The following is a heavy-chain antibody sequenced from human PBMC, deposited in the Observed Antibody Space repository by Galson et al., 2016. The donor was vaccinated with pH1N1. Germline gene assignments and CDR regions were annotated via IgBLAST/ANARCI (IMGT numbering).Heavy chain of an antibody. CDR1: GYRFSSSW. D-gene: IGHD4-17*01. CDR2: IYLGGSLI. J-gene: IGHJ3*02. CDR3: ARQNDYGDYRGDAFDI. Sequence: QSGAEVKKPGESLKISCKGSGYRFSSSWIGWVRQMPGKGLEWMGIIYLGGSLIRYRPSFQGQVTISADKSVNIVYLEWGSQKASNTAMYYCARQNDYGDYRGDAFDIWGQGTMVTVSS. V-gene: IGHV5-51*01.